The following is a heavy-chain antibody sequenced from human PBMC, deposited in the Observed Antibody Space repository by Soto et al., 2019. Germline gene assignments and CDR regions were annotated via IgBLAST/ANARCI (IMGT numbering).Heavy chain of an antibody. Sequence: GASVKVSCKASGGTFSPYTINWVRQAPGQGLEWMGRIIPFHGVTNYAQKFQARVTITADKSTSTAYMELSSLRSEDTAVYYCARRPRGSGSYYGNAFDIWGQGTMVTVSS. CDR2: IIPFHGVT. CDR3: ARRPRGSGSYYGNAFDI. V-gene: IGHV1-69*02. D-gene: IGHD1-26*01. CDR1: GGTFSPYT. J-gene: IGHJ3*02.